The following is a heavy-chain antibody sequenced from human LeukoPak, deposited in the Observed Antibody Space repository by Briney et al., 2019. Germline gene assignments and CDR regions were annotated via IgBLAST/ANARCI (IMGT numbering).Heavy chain of an antibody. CDR3: ARDLHGYCSGGSCYSGGWFDP. CDR2: ISSSGSTI. J-gene: IGHJ5*02. V-gene: IGHV3-48*03. CDR1: GFTFSRYE. D-gene: IGHD2-15*01. Sequence: GGSLRLSCAASGFTFSRYEMNWVRQAPGKGLEWVAYISSSGSTIYYAVKGRFTISRDNAKNSVYLQMKSLRAEDTAVYYCARDLHGYCSGGSCYSGGWFDPWGQGTLVTVSS.